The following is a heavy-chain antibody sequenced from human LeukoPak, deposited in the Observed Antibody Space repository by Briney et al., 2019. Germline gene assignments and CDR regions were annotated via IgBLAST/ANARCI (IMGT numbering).Heavy chain of an antibody. Sequence: GGSLRLSCAASGFTFSSYGMYWVRQAPGKGLEWVAVIWYDGSNKYYADSVKGRFTISRDNSKNTLYLQMNSLRAEDTAVYYCAKGDRDGYNFDYWGQGTLVTVSS. J-gene: IGHJ4*02. CDR3: AKGDRDGYNFDY. V-gene: IGHV3-33*06. D-gene: IGHD5-24*01. CDR2: IWYDGSNK. CDR1: GFTFSSYG.